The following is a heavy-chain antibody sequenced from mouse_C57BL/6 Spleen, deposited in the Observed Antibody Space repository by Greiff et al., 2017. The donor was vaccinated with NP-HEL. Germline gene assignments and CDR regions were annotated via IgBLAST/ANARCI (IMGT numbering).Heavy chain of an antibody. CDR1: GYTFTDYY. CDR3: AREGTGTVYFDY. V-gene: IGHV1-26*01. D-gene: IGHD4-1*01. Sequence: EVQLQQSGPELVKPGASVKISCKASGYTFTDYYMNWVKQSHGKSLEWIGDINPNNGGTSYNQKFKGKATLTVDKSSSTAYMELRSLTSEDSAVYYCAREGTGTVYFDYWGQGTTLTVSS. J-gene: IGHJ2*01. CDR2: INPNNGGT.